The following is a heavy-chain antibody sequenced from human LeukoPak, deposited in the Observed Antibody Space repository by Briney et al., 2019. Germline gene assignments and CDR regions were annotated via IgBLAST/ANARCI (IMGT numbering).Heavy chain of an antibody. D-gene: IGHD2-15*01. CDR2: INEDGSEK. CDR1: GFTFSRYW. J-gene: IGHJ4*02. V-gene: IGHV3-7*05. Sequence: PGGSLRLSCAASGFTFSRYWMSWVRQAPGKGLEWVASINEDGSEKYYVDSVKGRFTVSRDNAETSLFLQMNSLRGEDTAVYYCARALVGDGSSTYWGQGTQVTVSS. CDR3: ARALVGDGSSTY.